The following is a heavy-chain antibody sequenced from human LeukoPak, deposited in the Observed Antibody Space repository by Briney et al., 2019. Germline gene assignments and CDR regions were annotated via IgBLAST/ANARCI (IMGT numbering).Heavy chain of an antibody. V-gene: IGHV1-18*01. CDR2: ISAYNDST. CDR3: ARDQPGDTLSEY. CDR1: GYTFTSYG. Sequence: GASVKVSCKASGYTFTSYGISWVRQAPGQGLEWMGWISAYNDSTNYVQKFQGRVTMTTDTSTSTAYMELRSLSPDDTAVYYCARDQPGDTLSEYWGQGTLVTVSS. D-gene: IGHD2-21*02. J-gene: IGHJ4*02.